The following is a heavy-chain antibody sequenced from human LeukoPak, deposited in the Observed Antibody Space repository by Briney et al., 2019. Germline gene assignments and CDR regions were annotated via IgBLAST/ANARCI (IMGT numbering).Heavy chain of an antibody. CDR2: IREDGSEK. Sequence: GGSLRLSCAASGFTFSSSWMSWVRLAPGRGLEWVANIREDGSEKYYVDSVKGRFTISRDNARNSLYLQMNSLRDEDTAVYYCAREYSSSVGRAFDIWGQGTMVTVSS. V-gene: IGHV3-7*01. J-gene: IGHJ3*02. CDR3: AREYSSSVGRAFDI. D-gene: IGHD6-13*01. CDR1: GFTFSSSW.